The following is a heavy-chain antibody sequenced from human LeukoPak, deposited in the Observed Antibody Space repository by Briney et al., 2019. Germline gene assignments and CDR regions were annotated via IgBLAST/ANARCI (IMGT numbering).Heavy chain of an antibody. CDR1: GFTFSSYS. Sequence: GGSLRLSCAASGFTFSSYSMYWVRQAPGKGLEWVSSISSSSSYIYYADSVKGRFTISRDNAKNSLYLQMNSLRAEDTAVYYCARGPAAGLFDYWGQGTLVTVSS. CDR2: ISSSSSYI. V-gene: IGHV3-21*01. CDR3: ARGPAAGLFDY. D-gene: IGHD6-13*01. J-gene: IGHJ4*02.